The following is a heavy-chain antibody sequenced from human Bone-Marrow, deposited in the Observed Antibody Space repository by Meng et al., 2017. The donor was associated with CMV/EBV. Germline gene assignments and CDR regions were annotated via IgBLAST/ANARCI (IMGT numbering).Heavy chain of an antibody. CDR1: GFTFDDYG. CDR3: ASYYRNYYYYGMDV. V-gene: IGHV3-20*04. Sequence: GESLKISCAASGFTFDDYGMSWVRQAPGKGLEWVSGINWNGGSTGYADSVKGRFTISRDNAKNSLYLQMNSLRAEDTAVYYCASYYRNYYYYGMDVWGQGTTVTVSS. D-gene: IGHD1-26*01. CDR2: INWNGGST. J-gene: IGHJ6*02.